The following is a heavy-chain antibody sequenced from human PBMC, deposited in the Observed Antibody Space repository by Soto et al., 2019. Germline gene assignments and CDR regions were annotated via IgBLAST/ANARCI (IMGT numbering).Heavy chain of an antibody. CDR2: TRNKANSYTT. D-gene: IGHD4-17*01. Sequence: EVQLVESGGGLVQPGGSLRLSCAASGFTFSDHYMDWVRQAPGKGLEWVGRTRNKANSYTTEYAASVKGRFTISRDDSKTSLYLQMNSLKTEDTAVYYCARNLHDYGDYEGAFDIWGQGTMVTVSS. CDR1: GFTFSDHY. J-gene: IGHJ3*02. V-gene: IGHV3-72*01. CDR3: ARNLHDYGDYEGAFDI.